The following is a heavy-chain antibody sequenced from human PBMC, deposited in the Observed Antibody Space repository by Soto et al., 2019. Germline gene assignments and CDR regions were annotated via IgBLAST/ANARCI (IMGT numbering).Heavy chain of an antibody. CDR1: GGSIISYY. CDR2: IYYSGST. V-gene: IGHV4-59*01. Sequence: PSETLSLTCTVSGGSIISYYCSCIRQPPGKGLEWIGYIYYSGSTNYNPSLKSRVTISVDTSKNQFSLKLSSVTAADTAVYYCARGNIVVVPNHSWFDPWGQGTLVTVPS. D-gene: IGHD2-2*01. CDR3: ARGNIVVVPNHSWFDP. J-gene: IGHJ5*02.